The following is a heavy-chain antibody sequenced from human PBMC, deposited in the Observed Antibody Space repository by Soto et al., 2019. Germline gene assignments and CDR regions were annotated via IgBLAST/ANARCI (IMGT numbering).Heavy chain of an antibody. Sequence: VQLQESGPGLVKPSQTLSLTCTVSGGSISRSGYFWSWIRQHPGKGLEWIGYIYDSGSTYYNPSLKSRVSHSVDTSKNQFSLNLTSVTAADTAMYYCARSSRSYFDSWGQGTLVTVSS. CDR2: IYDSGST. J-gene: IGHJ4*02. V-gene: IGHV4-31*03. CDR1: GGSISRSGYF. CDR3: ARSSRSYFDS.